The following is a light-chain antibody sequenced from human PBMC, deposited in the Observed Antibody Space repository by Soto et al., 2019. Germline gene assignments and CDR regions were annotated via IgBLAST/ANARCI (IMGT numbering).Light chain of an antibody. CDR2: EVT. CDR1: SSDVGAYNY. CDR3: ASYAGSISL. V-gene: IGLV2-8*01. J-gene: IGLJ2*01. Sequence: QSALTQPPSASGSPGQSVTISCTGTSSDVGAYNYVSWYRQYPGKAPKLIIYEVTKRPSGVPDRFSGSKSGNTASLTVSGLQAEDEADYYCASYAGSISLFGGGTKLTVL.